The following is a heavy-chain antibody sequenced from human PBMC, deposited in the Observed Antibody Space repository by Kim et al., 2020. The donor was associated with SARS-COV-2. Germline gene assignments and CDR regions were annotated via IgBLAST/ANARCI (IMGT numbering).Heavy chain of an antibody. CDR2: IYTSGST. CDR3: ARDSRPNYYGAGSYDY. Sequence: SETLSLTCTVSGGTISSASYYWSWIRQPAGQGLDWLGRIYTSGSTNYNPSLKSRVTISVDTSKNQISLKLSSVTAADTAVYYCARDSRPNYYGAGSYDYWGQGTLVTVSS. CDR1: GGTISSASYY. J-gene: IGHJ4*02. V-gene: IGHV4-61*02. D-gene: IGHD3-10*01.